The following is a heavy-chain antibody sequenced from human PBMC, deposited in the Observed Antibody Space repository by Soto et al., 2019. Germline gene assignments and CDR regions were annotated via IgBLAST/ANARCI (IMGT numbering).Heavy chain of an antibody. J-gene: IGHJ3*02. CDR2: INPSGGST. D-gene: IGHD3-10*01. V-gene: IGHV1-46*01. CDR3: AGDPSFIILVRGVIKPQHHDVFDI. Sequence: GASVKVSCKASGYTFTSYYMHWVRQAPGQGLKWIGIINPSGGSTSYAQKLQGRVTMTRDTSTSTVYMELSSLRSEDTAVYYCAGDPSFIILVRGVIKPQHHDVFDIWGKGKGVTV. CDR1: GYTFTSYY.